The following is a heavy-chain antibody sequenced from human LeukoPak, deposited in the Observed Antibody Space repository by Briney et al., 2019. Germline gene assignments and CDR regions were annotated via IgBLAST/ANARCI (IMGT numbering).Heavy chain of an antibody. CDR3: ARRIKVSNSRFFDY. J-gene: IGHJ4*02. CDR1: GYSFSTYW. D-gene: IGHD6-13*01. V-gene: IGHV5-51*01. Sequence: GESLKIACQASGYSFSTYWIGWVRQMAGKGLEWMGIIYPGDSDTRYNPSFQGQVTISVDRSISTAYLQWSSLKASDTAIYYCARRIKVSNSRFFDYWGQGTLVTVSS. CDR2: IYPGDSDT.